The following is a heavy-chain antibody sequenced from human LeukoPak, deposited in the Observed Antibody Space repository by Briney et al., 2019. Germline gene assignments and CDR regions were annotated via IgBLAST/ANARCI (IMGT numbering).Heavy chain of an antibody. V-gene: IGHV1-46*01. J-gene: IGHJ4*02. CDR2: INPSGGST. CDR1: GYTFTSYY. Sequence: ASVKVSCKASGYTFTSYYMHWVREAPGQGLEWMGIINPSGGSTSYAQKFQGRVTMTRDTSTSTVYMELSSLRSEDTAVYYCARELLDCGGDFYGPDYWGQGTLVTVSS. D-gene: IGHD2-21*02. CDR3: ARELLDCGGDFYGPDY.